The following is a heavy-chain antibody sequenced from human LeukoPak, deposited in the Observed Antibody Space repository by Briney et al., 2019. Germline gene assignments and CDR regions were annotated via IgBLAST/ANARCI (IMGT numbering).Heavy chain of an antibody. CDR2: INPNSGGT. CDR1: GYTFTGYY. D-gene: IGHD3-3*01. V-gene: IGHV1-2*06. CDR3: AREDYDFWSGYYTVHYYYYGMDV. Sequence: ASVKVSCKASGYTFTGYYMHWVRQAPGQGLEWMGRINPNSGGTNYAQKFQGRVTMTRDSSISTAYMELCRLRSDDTAVYYCAREDYDFWSGYYTVHYYYYGMDVWGQGTTVTVSS. J-gene: IGHJ6*02.